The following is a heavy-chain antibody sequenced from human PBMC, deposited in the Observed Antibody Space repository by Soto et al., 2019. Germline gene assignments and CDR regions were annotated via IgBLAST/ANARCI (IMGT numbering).Heavy chain of an antibody. V-gene: IGHV1-8*01. CDR1: GYTFTDYD. CDR3: ARVAVAARPRWYNWFDP. CDR2: RNPNSGET. Sequence: QEQLVQSGAEVKKPGASVKVSCKTSGYTFTDYDINWVRQATGQGLEWIGWRNPNSGETDYAQKSQGRVTRTRCASLSTAYLELSSLRSEDTAVYYCARVAVAARPRWYNWFDPWGQGTLVTVSS. J-gene: IGHJ5*02. D-gene: IGHD2-15*01.